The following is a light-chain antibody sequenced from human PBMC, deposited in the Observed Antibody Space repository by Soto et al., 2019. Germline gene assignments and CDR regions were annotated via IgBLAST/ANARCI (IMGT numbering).Light chain of an antibody. CDR1: QSVSSN. V-gene: IGKV3-15*01. J-gene: IGKJ1*01. CDR3: QRYNIWPPGP. CDR2: DAS. Sequence: EIVMTQSPATLSVSPGERATLSCRASQSVSSNLAWYQQKPGQAPSLLIYDASTRATDIPARFSGSGSGQDFPLTISTLRSEVFAVYYGQRYNIWPPGPFGQGPRWIS.